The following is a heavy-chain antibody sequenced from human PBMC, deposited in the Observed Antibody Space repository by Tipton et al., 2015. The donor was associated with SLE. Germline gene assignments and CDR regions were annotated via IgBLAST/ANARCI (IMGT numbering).Heavy chain of an antibody. CDR1: GFTFAHFG. Sequence: SLRLSCVGSGFTFAHFGMNCVRQAPGKGLEWVAVISYDGSNKYYADSVKGRFTISRDNSKNTLYLQMNSLRAEDTAVYYCAREGDSGGTYYYYYHMDVWGKGTTVTVSS. CDR2: ISYDGSNK. J-gene: IGHJ6*03. V-gene: IGHV3-30*03. CDR3: AREGDSGGTYYYYYHMDV. D-gene: IGHD6-19*01.